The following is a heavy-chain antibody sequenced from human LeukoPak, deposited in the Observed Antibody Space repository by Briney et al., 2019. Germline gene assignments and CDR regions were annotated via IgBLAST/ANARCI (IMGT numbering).Heavy chain of an antibody. D-gene: IGHD3-22*01. J-gene: IGHJ4*02. CDR2: MNPNSGNT. CDR1: GYTFTSYD. V-gene: IGHV1-8*01. Sequence: GASVKVSCKASGYTFTSYDINWVRQATGQGLEWMGWMNPNSGNTGYAQKFQGRVTMTRNTSISTAYMELSSLRSGDTAVYYCARASIAMIVVVPYYFDYWGQGTLVTVSS. CDR3: ARASIAMIVVVPYYFDY.